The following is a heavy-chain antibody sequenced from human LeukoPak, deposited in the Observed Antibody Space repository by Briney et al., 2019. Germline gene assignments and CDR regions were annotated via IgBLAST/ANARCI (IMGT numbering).Heavy chain of an antibody. Sequence: AGGSLRLSCAASGFTFSSYAMSWVRQAPGKGLEWVSYISSSSSTIYYADSVKGRFTISRDNAKNSLYLQMNSLRAEDTAVYYCARDLVFEWELRGYWGQGTLVTVSS. D-gene: IGHD1-26*01. CDR1: GFTFSSYA. J-gene: IGHJ4*02. CDR2: ISSSSSTI. V-gene: IGHV3-48*04. CDR3: ARDLVFEWELRGY.